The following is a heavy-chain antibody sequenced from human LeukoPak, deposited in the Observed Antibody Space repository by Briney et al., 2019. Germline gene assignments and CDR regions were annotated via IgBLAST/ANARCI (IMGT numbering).Heavy chain of an antibody. V-gene: IGHV3-30*02. Sequence: GGSLRLSCAVSGFTFSRYGMHWVRQTPGKGLEWVALISYDGGNKDYVDSVKGRFTVSRDNSRNTLYLQMNSLRPEDTAVYYCAKDRPTYNVLTGYQDYWGQGTLVTVSS. CDR3: AKDRPTYNVLTGYQDY. J-gene: IGHJ4*02. CDR2: ISYDGGNK. CDR1: GFTFSRYG. D-gene: IGHD3-9*01.